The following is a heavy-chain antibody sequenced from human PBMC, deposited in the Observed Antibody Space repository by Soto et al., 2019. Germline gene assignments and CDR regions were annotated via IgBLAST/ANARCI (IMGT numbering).Heavy chain of an antibody. V-gene: IGHV3-30*04. Sequence: GGSLRLSCAASGFTFSSYAMHWVRQAPGKGLEWVAVISYDGSNKYYADSVKGRFTISRDNSKNTLYLQMNSLRAEDTAVYYCAREHSSGWWVYYYGMDVWGQGTTVTVSS. D-gene: IGHD6-19*01. J-gene: IGHJ6*02. CDR1: GFTFSSYA. CDR2: ISYDGSNK. CDR3: AREHSSGWWVYYYGMDV.